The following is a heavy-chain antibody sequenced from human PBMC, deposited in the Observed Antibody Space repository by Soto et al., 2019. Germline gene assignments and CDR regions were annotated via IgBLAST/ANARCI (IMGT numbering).Heavy chain of an antibody. Sequence: QVQLVESGGGVVQPGRSLRLSCAASGFTFSNYAIHWVRQAPGKGLEWEAVLSYDGNNIHYADSVKGRFTVSRDNSKNTLFLQMNSLRAEDTALYYCARGPIGDAAMVTNYFDYWGQGTLVTVSS. D-gene: IGHD5-18*01. CDR1: GFTFSNYA. CDR3: ARGPIGDAAMVTNYFDY. J-gene: IGHJ4*02. V-gene: IGHV3-30-3*01. CDR2: LSYDGNNI.